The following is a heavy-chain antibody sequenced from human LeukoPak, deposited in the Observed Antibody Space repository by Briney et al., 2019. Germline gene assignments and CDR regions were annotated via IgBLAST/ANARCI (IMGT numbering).Heavy chain of an antibody. D-gene: IGHD5-18*01. Sequence: PGRSLRLSCAASRFTFNSYGMHWVRQAPGKGREGVTVIWYDGSSKSHADSVKGRFTISRDNSKNTLYLQKNSLRAEDTAVYYCAKALTPRDTAMVKGYWGQGTLVTVSS. CDR3: AKALTPRDTAMVKGY. J-gene: IGHJ4*02. CDR1: RFTFNSYG. CDR2: IWYDGSSK. V-gene: IGHV3-33*06.